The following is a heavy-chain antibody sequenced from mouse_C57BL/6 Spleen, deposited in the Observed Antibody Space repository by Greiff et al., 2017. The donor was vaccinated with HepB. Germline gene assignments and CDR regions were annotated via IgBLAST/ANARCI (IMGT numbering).Heavy chain of an antibody. CDR2: INPGSGGT. CDR3: ARSEGNYVFWYFDV. Sequence: QVQLQQSGAELVRPGTSVKVSCKASGYAFTNYLIEWVKQRPGQGLEWIGVINPGSGGTNYNEKFKGKATLTADKSSSTAYMQLRSLTSEDSAVYFCARSEGNYVFWYFDVWGTGTTVTVSS. CDR1: GYAFTNYL. V-gene: IGHV1-54*01. D-gene: IGHD2-1*01. J-gene: IGHJ1*03.